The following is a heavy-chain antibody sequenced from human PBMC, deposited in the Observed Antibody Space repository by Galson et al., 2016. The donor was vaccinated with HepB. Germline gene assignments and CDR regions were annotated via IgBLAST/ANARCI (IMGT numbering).Heavy chain of an antibody. V-gene: IGHV3-23*01. J-gene: IGHJ4*02. CDR3: ATERLVQRIFDH. Sequence: SLRLSCAASGFVFSNFGLSWVRQAPGKGLEWVASISTSRTTYYSDSVQGRFTISRDNSNATLYLQKNGLRAEDTAVYYCATERLVQRIFDHWGQGTLLTVS. D-gene: IGHD1/OR15-1a*01. CDR2: ISTSRTT. CDR1: GFVFSNFG.